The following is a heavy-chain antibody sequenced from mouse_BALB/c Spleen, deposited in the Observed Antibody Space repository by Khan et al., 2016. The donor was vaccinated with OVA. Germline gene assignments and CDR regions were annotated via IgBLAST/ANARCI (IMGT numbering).Heavy chain of an antibody. J-gene: IGHJ4*01. V-gene: IGHV9-3*02. Sequence: QIQLVQSGPELKKPGETVKISCKASGYTFTNYGMNWVKQAPGKGLKWMGWINTNTGEPTYAEEFKGRFAFSLATSASSPYLQFNNIKHEATASYFCARRFRTAYPLHYYAMDYWGQGTSVTVSS. CDR3: ARRFRTAYPLHYYAMDY. D-gene: IGHD1-2*01. CDR2: INTNTGEP. CDR1: GYTFTNYG.